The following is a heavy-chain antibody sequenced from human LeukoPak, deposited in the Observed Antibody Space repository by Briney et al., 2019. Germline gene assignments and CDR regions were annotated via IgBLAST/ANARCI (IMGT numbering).Heavy chain of an antibody. D-gene: IGHD3-10*01. J-gene: IGHJ4*02. Sequence: SVKVSCKASGYTFTWYYRHGVGQAPGQGREGMGRINPNRGGANYAQKLQGRVTMTRDTSISTADMEVSRLREDDRAGYYCARDLMAGGSGSYYPGFYWGQGTLVTVSS. CDR2: INPNRGGA. CDR3: ARDLMAGGSGSYYPGFY. CDR1: GYTFTWYY. V-gene: IGHV1-2*06.